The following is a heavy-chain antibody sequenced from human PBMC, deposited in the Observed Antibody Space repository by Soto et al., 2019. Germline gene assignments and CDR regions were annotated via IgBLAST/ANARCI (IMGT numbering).Heavy chain of an antibody. CDR2: ISWNSGSI. J-gene: IGHJ4*02. CDR1: GFTFDDYA. Sequence: EVQLVESGGGLVQPGRSLRLSCAASGFTFDDYAMHWVRQAPGKGLEWVSGISWNSGSIGYADSVKGRFTISRDNANNSLYLQMNSLRAEDTALYYCAKDIELELRLLFDYWGQGTLVTVSS. CDR3: AKDIELELRLLFDY. V-gene: IGHV3-9*01. D-gene: IGHD1-7*01.